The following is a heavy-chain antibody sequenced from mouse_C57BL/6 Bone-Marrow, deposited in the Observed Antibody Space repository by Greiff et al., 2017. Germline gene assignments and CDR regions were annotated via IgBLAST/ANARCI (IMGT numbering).Heavy chain of an antibody. D-gene: IGHD1-1*01. CDR1: GFTFSDYG. V-gene: IGHV5-17*01. J-gene: IGHJ4*01. Sequence: EVKLMESGGGLVKPGGSLKLSCAASGFTFSDYGMHWVRQAPEKGLEWVAYISSGSSTIYYADTVKGRFTISRDNAKNTLFLHMTSLRSEDTAMYYCARLGYGSSYLWGQGTSVTVSS. CDR3: ARLGYGSSYL. CDR2: ISSGSSTI.